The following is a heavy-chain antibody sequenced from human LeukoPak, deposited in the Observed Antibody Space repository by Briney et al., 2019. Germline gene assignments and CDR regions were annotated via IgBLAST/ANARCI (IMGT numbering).Heavy chain of an antibody. V-gene: IGHV1-18*01. CDR2: ISAYNGNT. CDR3: ARDRDTIFGVVIVPSDY. CDR1: GYTFTSYG. D-gene: IGHD3-3*01. J-gene: IGHJ4*02. Sequence: ASVKVSCKASGYTFTSYGISWVRQPPGQGLEWMGWISAYNGNTNYAQKLQGRVTMTTDTSTSTAYMELRSLRSDDTAVYYCARDRDTIFGVVIVPSDYWGQGTLVTVSS.